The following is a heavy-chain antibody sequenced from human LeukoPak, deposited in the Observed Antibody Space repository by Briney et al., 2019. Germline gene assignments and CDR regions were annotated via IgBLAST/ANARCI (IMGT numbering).Heavy chain of an antibody. Sequence: PGGSMRLSCAASGFTVSNNYMNWVRQAPGKGLEWVSLIYSGGSTYYADSVKGRFTISRDNSKNTLYLQMNSLRADDTAVYYCSWDHTGKEDIWGQGTMVTVPS. V-gene: IGHV3-53*01. CDR3: SWDHTGKEDI. D-gene: IGHD2-8*02. CDR2: IYSGGST. CDR1: GFTVSNNY. J-gene: IGHJ3*02.